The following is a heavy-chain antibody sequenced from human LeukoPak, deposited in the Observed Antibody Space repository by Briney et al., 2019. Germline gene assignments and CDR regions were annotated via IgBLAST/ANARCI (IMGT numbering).Heavy chain of an antibody. CDR1: GGSITGYS. D-gene: IGHD3-10*01. Sequence: SETLSLTCSVSGGSITGYSWSWIRQTPGKGLEWIRNIYYNGDTHYNPSLNSRLSMSVDTPNKQFSLNLRSVTAADTAVYYCVRGPYGSSISNWFDPWGQGLLVTVSS. V-gene: IGHV4-59*01. CDR3: VRGPYGSSISNWFDP. CDR2: IYYNGDT. J-gene: IGHJ5*02.